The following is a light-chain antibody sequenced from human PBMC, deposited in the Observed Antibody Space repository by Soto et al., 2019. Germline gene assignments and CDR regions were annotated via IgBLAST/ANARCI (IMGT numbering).Light chain of an antibody. CDR3: QQYNNWHPMYT. CDR1: QSVSSN. Sequence: EIVMTQSPATLSVSPGERATLSCRASQSVSSNLAWYQQKPGQAPRLLIYGASTRATVIPAMFSGSGSGTEFTLTISSLQSEDFAVYYCQQYNNWHPMYTFGQGTKLEIK. CDR2: GAS. V-gene: IGKV3-15*01. J-gene: IGKJ2*01.